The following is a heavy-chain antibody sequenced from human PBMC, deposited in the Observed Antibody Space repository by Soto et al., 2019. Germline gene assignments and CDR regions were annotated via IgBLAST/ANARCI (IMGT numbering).Heavy chain of an antibody. CDR2: IIPLFGTT. V-gene: IGHV1-69*01. CDR1: GDTFKNGV. CDR3: AAELGFGKLSVV. Sequence: QVQVVQSGVEVRRPGSSVKVSCKASGDTFKNGVISWVRQAPGQGLEWMGGIIPLFGTTDFAQRFQGRLTITTDESTTTAYMDLSRLRSEDTATYYCAAELGFGKLSVVWGQGTTVIVSS. D-gene: IGHD3-10*01. J-gene: IGHJ6*02.